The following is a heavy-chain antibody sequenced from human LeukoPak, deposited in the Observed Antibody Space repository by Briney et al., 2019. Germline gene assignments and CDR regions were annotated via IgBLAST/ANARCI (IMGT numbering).Heavy chain of an antibody. CDR3: AKADSSGYYNFDY. Sequence: GGSLRLSCAASGFTFSSYGMHWVRQAPGKGLEWVAFIWYDGSNKYYADSVKGRFTISRDNSKNTLYLQMNSLRAEDTAVYYCAKADSSGYYNFDYWGQGTLVTGSS. D-gene: IGHD3-22*01. CDR2: IWYDGSNK. J-gene: IGHJ4*02. CDR1: GFTFSSYG. V-gene: IGHV3-30*02.